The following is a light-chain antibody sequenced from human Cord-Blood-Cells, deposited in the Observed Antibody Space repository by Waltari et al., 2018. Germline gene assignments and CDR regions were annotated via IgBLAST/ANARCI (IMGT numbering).Light chain of an antibody. CDR2: EGS. J-gene: IGLJ3*02. CDR1: RRDVGSYNL. Sequence: QSALTQPASVSGSPGQSTTISCTGTRRDVGSYNLVSWYQQHPGKAPKRMIYEGSKRPSGVSNRFAGSKSGNTASLTISGLQAEDEADYYCCSYAGSSTWVFGGGTKLTVL. CDR3: CSYAGSSTWV. V-gene: IGLV2-23*01.